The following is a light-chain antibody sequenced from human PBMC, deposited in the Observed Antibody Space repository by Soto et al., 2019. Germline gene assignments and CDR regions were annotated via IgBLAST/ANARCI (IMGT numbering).Light chain of an antibody. CDR1: QSVSSY. CDR2: DAS. J-gene: IGKJ1*01. CDR3: RQRSNWPVT. V-gene: IGKV3-11*01. Sequence: EIVLTQSPGTLSLSPGERATLSCRASQSVSSYLAWYQQKPGQAPRLLIYDASTRATGISARFSGSGSGTDFTLTISSLEPEDFAMYYCRQRSNWPVTFGQGTKVDIK.